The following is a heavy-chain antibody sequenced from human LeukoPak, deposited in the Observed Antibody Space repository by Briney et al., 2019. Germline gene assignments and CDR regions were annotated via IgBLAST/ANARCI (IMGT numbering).Heavy chain of an antibody. J-gene: IGHJ6*02. CDR2: IIPIFGTA. V-gene: IGHV1-69*01. CDR1: GGTFSSYA. D-gene: IGHD2-2*02. Sequence: SVKVSCKASGGTFSSYAISWVRQAPGQGLEWMGGIIPIFGTANYAQKFQGRVTITADESTSTAYMELSSLRSEDTAVYYCATSYCSSTSCYTHYYYGMDVWGQGTTVTVSS. CDR3: ATSYCSSTSCYTHYYYGMDV.